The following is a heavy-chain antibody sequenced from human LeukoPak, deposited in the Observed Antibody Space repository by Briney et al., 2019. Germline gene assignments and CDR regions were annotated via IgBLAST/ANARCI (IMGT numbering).Heavy chain of an antibody. CDR2: INHSGST. Sequence: SETLSLTCAVYGGSFSGYYWSWIRQPPGKGLEWIGEINHSGSTNYNPSLKSRVTISVDTSKNQFSLKLSSVPAADTAVYYCASAWIAAAGSIDYWGQGTLVTVSS. CDR3: ASAWIAAAGSIDY. D-gene: IGHD6-13*01. J-gene: IGHJ4*02. V-gene: IGHV4-34*01. CDR1: GGSFSGYY.